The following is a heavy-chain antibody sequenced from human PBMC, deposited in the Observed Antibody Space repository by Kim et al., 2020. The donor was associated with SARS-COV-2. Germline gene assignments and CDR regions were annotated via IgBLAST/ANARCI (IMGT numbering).Heavy chain of an antibody. Sequence: SETLSLTCAVYGGSFSGYYWSWIRQPPGKGLEWIGEINHSGSTNYNPSLKSRVTISVDTSKNQFSLKLSSVTAADTAVYYCARDRRSSHRPYDYWGQGTLVTVSS. J-gene: IGHJ4*02. CDR3: ARDRRSSHRPYDY. CDR2: INHSGST. V-gene: IGHV4-34*01. CDR1: GGSFSGYY. D-gene: IGHD6-13*01.